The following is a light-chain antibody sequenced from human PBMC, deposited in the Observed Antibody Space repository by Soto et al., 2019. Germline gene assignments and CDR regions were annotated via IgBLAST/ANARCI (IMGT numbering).Light chain of an antibody. V-gene: IGKV3-20*01. CDR1: QSVSSSY. Sequence: EIVLTQSPGTLSLSPGERATLSCRASQSVSSSYLAWYQQKPGQAPRLFIYATSSRATGIPDRFSGSGSGTDFTLTISRLEPEDFAVYYCQQYGSFTWTFGQGTKVEIK. J-gene: IGKJ1*01. CDR3: QQYGSFTWT. CDR2: ATS.